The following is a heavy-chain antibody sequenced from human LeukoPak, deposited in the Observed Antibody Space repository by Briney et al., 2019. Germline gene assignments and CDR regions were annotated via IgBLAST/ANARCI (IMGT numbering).Heavy chain of an antibody. D-gene: IGHD5-18*01. CDR3: ARGRRTGYSYGHQGFDY. J-gene: IGHJ4*02. CDR2: IRSSGGST. CDR1: GFTFSSYA. Sequence: GGSLRLSCAASGFTFSSYAMSWVRQAPGKGLEWVSGIRSSGGSTYYSDSVKGRFTISRDNAKNSLYLQMNSLRAEDTAVYYCARGRRTGYSYGHQGFDYWGQGTLVTVSS. V-gene: IGHV3-23*01.